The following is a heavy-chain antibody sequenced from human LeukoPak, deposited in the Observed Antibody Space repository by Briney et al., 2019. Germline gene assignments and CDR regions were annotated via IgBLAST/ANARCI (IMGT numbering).Heavy chain of an antibody. CDR1: GFTVSSNY. CDR3: ARIGVVQLWLYFDY. J-gene: IGHJ4*02. Sequence: PGGSLRLSCAASGFTVSSNYMSWVRQAPGKGLEWVSVIYSGGSTYYADSVKGRFTISRDNSKNTLYLQANSLRAEDTAVYYCARIGVVQLWLYFDYWGQGTLVTVSS. V-gene: IGHV3-53*01. CDR2: IYSGGST. D-gene: IGHD5-18*01.